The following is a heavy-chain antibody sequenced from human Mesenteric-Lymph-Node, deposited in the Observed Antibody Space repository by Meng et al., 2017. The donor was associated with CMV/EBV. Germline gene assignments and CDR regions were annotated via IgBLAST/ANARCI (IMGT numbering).Heavy chain of an antibody. CDR3: VRGGALGTGDY. J-gene: IGHJ4*02. V-gene: IGHV3-7*01. CDR2: IKPDGSEK. D-gene: IGHD3/OR15-3a*01. CDR1: GFTLSSYW. Sequence: GESLKISCAASGFTLSSYWMSWVRQAPGKGLEWVADIKPDGSEKYYVDSVKGRFTISRDNAKNSLFLQMNSLRAEDTGVYYCVRGGALGTGDYWGQGTLVTVSS.